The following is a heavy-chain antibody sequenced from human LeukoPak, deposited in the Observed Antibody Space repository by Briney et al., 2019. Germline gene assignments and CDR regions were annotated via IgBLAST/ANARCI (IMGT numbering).Heavy chain of an antibody. V-gene: IGHV3-23*01. Sequence: GSLRLSCAASGFTFSSYAMGWVRQAPGKGLEWVSAISGSGGSTYYADSVKGRFTISRDNSKNTLYLQMNSLRAEDTAVYYCANQYCSGGSCYPGGAFDIWGQGTMVTVSS. CDR2: ISGSGGST. J-gene: IGHJ3*02. CDR1: GFTFSSYA. CDR3: ANQYCSGGSCYPGGAFDI. D-gene: IGHD2-15*01.